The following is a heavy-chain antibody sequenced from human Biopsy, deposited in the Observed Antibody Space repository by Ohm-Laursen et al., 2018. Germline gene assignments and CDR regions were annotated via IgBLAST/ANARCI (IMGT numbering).Heavy chain of an antibody. D-gene: IGHD3-10*01. V-gene: IGHV3-21*01. Sequence: SLRLSCAASGFTLSYYSMTWVRQAPGKGLEWVSSIRSGGDYMFYADSVKGRFTISRDNAKNSLYLQMNSLRAADTAIYYCATELLPPGVGGPWLDSWGQGTPVTVSS. J-gene: IGHJ5*01. CDR2: IRSGGDYM. CDR3: ATELLPPGVGGPWLDS. CDR1: GFTLSYYS.